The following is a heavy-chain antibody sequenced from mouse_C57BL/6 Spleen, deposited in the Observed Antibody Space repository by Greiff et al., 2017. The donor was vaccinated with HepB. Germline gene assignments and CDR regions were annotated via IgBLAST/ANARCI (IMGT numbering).Heavy chain of an antibody. V-gene: IGHV1-62-2*01. CDR1: GYTFTEYT. Sequence: VKLVESGAELVKPGASVKLSCKASGYTFTEYTIHWVKQRSGQGLEWIGWFYPGSGSIKYNEKFKDKATLTADKSSSTVYMELSRLTSEDSAVYFCARHEEGNWDGDAMDYWGQGTSVTVSS. J-gene: IGHJ4*01. D-gene: IGHD4-1*01. CDR3: ARHEEGNWDGDAMDY. CDR2: FYPGSGSI.